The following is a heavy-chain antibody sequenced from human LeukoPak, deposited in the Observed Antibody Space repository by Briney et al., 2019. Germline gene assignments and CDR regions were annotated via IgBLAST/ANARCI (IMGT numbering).Heavy chain of an antibody. CDR1: GGSFSGYY. CDR3: ARGSRGLLRFLEWLSHNWFDP. V-gene: IGHV4-34*01. J-gene: IGHJ5*02. Sequence: PSETLSLTCAVYGGSFSGYYWSWIRQPPGRGLEWIGEINHSGSTNYNPSLKSRVTISVDTSKNQFSLKLSSVTAADTAVYYCARGSRGLLRFLEWLSHNWFDPWGQGTLVTVSS. D-gene: IGHD3-3*01. CDR2: INHSGST.